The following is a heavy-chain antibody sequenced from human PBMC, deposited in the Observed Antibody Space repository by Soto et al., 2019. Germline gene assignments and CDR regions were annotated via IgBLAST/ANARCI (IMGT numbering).Heavy chain of an antibody. CDR3: ARVRDYIWGSYRYKFWFDP. J-gene: IGHJ5*02. D-gene: IGHD3-16*02. V-gene: IGHV4-59*12. CDR2: IYYSGST. CDR1: GGSISSYY. Sequence: PSETLSLTCTVSGGSISSYYWSWIRQPPGKGLEWIGYIYYSGSTNYNPSLKSRVTISVDTSKNQFSLKLSSVTAADTAVYYCARVRDYIWGSYRYKFWFDPWGQGTLVTVSS.